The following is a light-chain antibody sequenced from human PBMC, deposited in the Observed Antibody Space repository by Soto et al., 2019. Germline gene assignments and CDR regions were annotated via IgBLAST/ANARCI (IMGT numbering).Light chain of an antibody. CDR3: QQYNNWPRT. J-gene: IGKJ1*01. CDR2: GAS. V-gene: IGKV3D-15*01. Sequence: ETVMSQSPAALSLSPGERATLSSRASQSVSSSYLAWYQQKPGQAPRLLIYGASSRATGIPDRFSGSGSGTEFTLTISSLQSEDFAVYYCQQYNNWPRTFGQGTKVDIK. CDR1: QSVSSSY.